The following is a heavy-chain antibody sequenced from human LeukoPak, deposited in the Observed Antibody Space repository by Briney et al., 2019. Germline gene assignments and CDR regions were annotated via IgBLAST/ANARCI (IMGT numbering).Heavy chain of an antibody. CDR1: GGSISNNNYY. V-gene: IGHV4-39*01. CDR2: MYYSGSP. Sequence: TSETLSLTCTVSGGSISNNNYYWAWLRPPPGKGLEFIGSMYYSGSPYYNPSLKSRVTISVDTSKNQFSLRLSSVTAADTAVYYCARATYYYDSSGWRHAFDIWGQGTMVTVSS. J-gene: IGHJ3*02. D-gene: IGHD3-22*01. CDR3: ARATYYYDSSGWRHAFDI.